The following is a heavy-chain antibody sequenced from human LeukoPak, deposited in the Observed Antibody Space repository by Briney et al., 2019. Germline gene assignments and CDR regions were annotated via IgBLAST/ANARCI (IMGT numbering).Heavy chain of an antibody. Sequence: ASEKVSCKASGGTFSSYAISWVRQAPGQGLEWVGGIIPIFGTANYAQKFQGRVTITADKSTSTAYMELSSLRSEDTAVYYCARGLSYYDSSGYLSAFDIWGQGTMVTVPS. CDR2: IIPIFGTA. CDR1: GGTFSSYA. J-gene: IGHJ3*02. V-gene: IGHV1-69*06. D-gene: IGHD3-22*01. CDR3: ARGLSYYDSSGYLSAFDI.